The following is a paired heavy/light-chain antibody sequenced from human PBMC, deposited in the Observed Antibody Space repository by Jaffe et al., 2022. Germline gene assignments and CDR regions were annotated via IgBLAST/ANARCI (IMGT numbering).Light chain of an antibody. Sequence: QSALTQPASVSGSPGQSITISCTGTSSDVGGYNYVSWYQQHPGKAPKLMIYDVSNRPSGVSNRFSGSKSGNTASLTISGLQAEDEADYYCSSYTSSSTPYVVFGGGTKLTVL. CDR1: SSDVGGYNY. CDR3: SSYTSSSTPYVV. CDR2: DVS. V-gene: IGLV2-14*03. J-gene: IGLJ2*01.
Heavy chain of an antibody. Sequence: QLQLQESGSGLVKPSQTLSLTCAVSGGSISSGGYSWSWIRQPPGKGLEWIGYIYHSGSTYYNPSLKSRVTISVDRSKNQFSLKLSSVTAADTAVYYCARGDTWFRELLSPLFDYWGQGTLVTVSS. D-gene: IGHD3-10*01. CDR1: GGSISSGGYS. V-gene: IGHV4-30-2*01. CDR2: IYHSGST. CDR3: ARGDTWFRELLSPLFDY. J-gene: IGHJ4*02.